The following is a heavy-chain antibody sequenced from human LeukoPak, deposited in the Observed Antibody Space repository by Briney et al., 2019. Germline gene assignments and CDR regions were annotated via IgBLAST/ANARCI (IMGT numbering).Heavy chain of an antibody. D-gene: IGHD6-6*01. CDR2: INTHSGGT. J-gene: IGHJ4*02. V-gene: IGHV1-2*02. CDR1: GYTFTDYY. Sequence: ASVKVSCKASGYTFTDYYMHWVRQAPGQGLEWMGWINTHSGGTSYAQKFQGRVTMTRDTSISTAYMDLNRLRSDDTAVYYSARTLIAAPVDYWGQGTLVTVSS. CDR3: ARTLIAAPVDY.